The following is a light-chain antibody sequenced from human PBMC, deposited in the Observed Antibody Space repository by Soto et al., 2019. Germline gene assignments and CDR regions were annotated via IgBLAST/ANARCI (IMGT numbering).Light chain of an antibody. V-gene: IGKV3-20*01. CDR3: QQYGSSPPYT. CDR2: GAS. Sequence: EIVLTQSPGTLSLSLGERATLSCRASQSVSSNYLAWYQQKPGQAPRLLIYGASSRATGFPDRFSGSGSGTDFTLTISRLEPEDFAVYYCQQYGSSPPYTFGQGTKLEIK. CDR1: QSVSSNY. J-gene: IGKJ2*01.